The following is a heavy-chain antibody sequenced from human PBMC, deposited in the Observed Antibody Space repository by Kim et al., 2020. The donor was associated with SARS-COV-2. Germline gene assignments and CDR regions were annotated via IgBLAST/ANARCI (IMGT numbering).Heavy chain of an antibody. CDR3: TTPTGTTGYYYYGMDV. J-gene: IGHJ6*02. V-gene: IGHV3-73*01. CDR1: GFTFSGSA. Sequence: GGSLRLSCAASGFTFSGSAMHWVRQASGKGLEWVGRIRSKANSYATAYAASVKGRFTISRDDSKNTAYLQMNSLKTEDTAVYYCTTPTGTTGYYYYGMDVWGQGTTVTVSS. CDR2: IRSKANSYAT. D-gene: IGHD1-1*01.